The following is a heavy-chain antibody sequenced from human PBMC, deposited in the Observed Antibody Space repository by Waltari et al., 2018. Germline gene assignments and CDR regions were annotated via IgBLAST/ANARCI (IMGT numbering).Heavy chain of an antibody. CDR3: ARGSGWNPNFDY. CDR1: GFTFSIYR. CDR2: ITTTSNYI. D-gene: IGHD6-19*01. Sequence: EVQLVESGGGLVKPGGSLRLSCAASGFTFSIYRMPWVGQAPGKGLEWVSSITTTSNYIDFADSVRGRFTISRDNAKNSVFLQMNSLRAEDTAVYYCARGSGWNPNFDYWGQGALVTVSS. J-gene: IGHJ4*02. V-gene: IGHV3-21*01.